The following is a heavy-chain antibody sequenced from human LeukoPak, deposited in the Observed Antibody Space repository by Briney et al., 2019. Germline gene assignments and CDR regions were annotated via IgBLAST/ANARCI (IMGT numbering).Heavy chain of an antibody. CDR2: IYYSEST. D-gene: IGHD6-19*01. Sequence: PSETLSLACTVSGGSISSYYWSWVRQPPGKGLEWIGYIYYSESTNYNPSLKSRVTISVDTSKNQFSLKLSSVTAADTAVYYCARDLGSSGWYYYGMDVWGQGTTVTVSS. V-gene: IGHV4-59*01. CDR1: GGSISSYY. CDR3: ARDLGSSGWYYYGMDV. J-gene: IGHJ6*02.